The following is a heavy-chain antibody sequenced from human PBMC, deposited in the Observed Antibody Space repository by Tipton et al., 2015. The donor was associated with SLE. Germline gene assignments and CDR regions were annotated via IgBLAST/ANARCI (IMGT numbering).Heavy chain of an antibody. CDR2: INHTGST. CDR1: GGSFSGYN. V-gene: IGHV4-34*01. CDR3: ARAGRAWNLFDY. J-gene: IGHJ4*02. D-gene: IGHD1-1*01. Sequence: TLSLTCAVYGGSFSGYNWSWIRQPPGKGLQWIGEINHTGSTNYNPSLKSRVTISVDTSKNQFSLKLSSVTAADTAVYYCARAGRAWNLFDYWGQGTLVPVSS.